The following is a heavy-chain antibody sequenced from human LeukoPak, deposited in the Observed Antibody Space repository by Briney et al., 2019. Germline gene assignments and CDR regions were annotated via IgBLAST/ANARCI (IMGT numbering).Heavy chain of an antibody. V-gene: IGHV3-7*01. Sequence: PGGSLRLSCAASGFTFSSYWMSWVRQAPGKGLEGVANIKEDGSETYYVDSVKGRFTISRDNAKNSLYLQMNSLRAEDTAVYYCAELGITTIGGVWGKGTTVTISS. J-gene: IGHJ6*04. CDR2: IKEDGSET. CDR3: AELGITTIGGV. D-gene: IGHD3-10*02. CDR1: GFTFSSYW.